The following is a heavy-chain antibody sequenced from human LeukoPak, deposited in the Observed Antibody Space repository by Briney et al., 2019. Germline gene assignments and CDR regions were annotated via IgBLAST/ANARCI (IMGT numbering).Heavy chain of an antibody. J-gene: IGHJ3*02. CDR2: IYTSGST. CDR3: ARSFGVVHDAFDI. V-gene: IGHV4-61*02. CDR1: GGSISSGSYY. D-gene: IGHD3-3*01. Sequence: PSETLSLTCTVSGGSISSGSYYWSWIRQPAGKGLEWIGRIYTSGSTNYNPSLKSRVTISVDTSKNQFSLKLRSVAAADTAVYYCARSFGVVHDAFDIWGQGTMVTVSS.